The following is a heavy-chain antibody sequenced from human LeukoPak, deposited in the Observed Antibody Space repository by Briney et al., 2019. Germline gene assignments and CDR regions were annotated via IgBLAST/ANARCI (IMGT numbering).Heavy chain of an antibody. CDR3: ARSTITSGGGVDY. CDR2: LYSGGIT. D-gene: IGHD3-16*01. Sequence: PGGSLRLSCAASGFTFTNYAMIWVRQAPGKGLECVSVLYSGGITNYADSVKGRFTISRDNSKNTLFLHMTSLTTEDTAIYYCARSTITSGGGVDYWGQGTLVSVSS. J-gene: IGHJ4*02. CDR1: GFTFTNYA. V-gene: IGHV3-66*02.